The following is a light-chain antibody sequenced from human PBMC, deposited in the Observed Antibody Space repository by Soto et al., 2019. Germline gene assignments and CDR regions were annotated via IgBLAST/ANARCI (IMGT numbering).Light chain of an antibody. CDR2: GAS. J-gene: IGKJ1*01. CDR1: QSVGSNY. CDR3: QKYGSAPLT. V-gene: IGKV3-20*01. Sequence: EIVLTQSPGTLSLSPGERATLSCRASQSVGSNYLAWYQQKPGQAPRLLIFGASSRATGIPDRFSGSGSGTDFTLTISRLEPEDFAVYYCQKYGSAPLTFGQGTKVDIK.